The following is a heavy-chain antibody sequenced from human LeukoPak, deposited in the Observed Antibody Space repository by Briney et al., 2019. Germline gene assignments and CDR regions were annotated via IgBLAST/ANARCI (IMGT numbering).Heavy chain of an antibody. CDR3: ARHGRPDTAMDSNYYYYGMDV. CDR1: GFTFSSYS. J-gene: IGHJ6*02. V-gene: IGHV3-48*02. Sequence: PGGSLRLSCAASGFTFSSYSMNWVRQAPGKGLEWVSHITASGTAMFYADSVKGRFTISRDNAKNSLYSQMNSLRDEDTAVYYCARHGRPDTAMDSNYYYYGMDVWGQGTTVTVSS. D-gene: IGHD5-18*01. CDR2: ITASGTAM.